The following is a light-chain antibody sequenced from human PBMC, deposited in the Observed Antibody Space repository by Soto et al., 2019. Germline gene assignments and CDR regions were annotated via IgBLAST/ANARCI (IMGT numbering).Light chain of an antibody. Sequence: TVVTQEPSFSVSPGRTVTLTCGLTSGSVSTSYYPSWYQQTPGQAPRTLIYNTNTRSSGVPDRFSGSIVGNKAALTITGAQADDESDYYCVLYMGSGTWVFGGGTKLTVL. CDR2: NTN. J-gene: IGLJ3*02. CDR3: VLYMGSGTWV. CDR1: SGSVSTSYY. V-gene: IGLV8-61*01.